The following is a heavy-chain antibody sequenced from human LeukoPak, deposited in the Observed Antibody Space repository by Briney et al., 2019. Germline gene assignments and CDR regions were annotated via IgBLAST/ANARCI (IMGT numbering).Heavy chain of an antibody. D-gene: IGHD6-13*01. Sequence: SETLSLTCTVSGGSISSYYWSWIRQPAGKGLEWIGSIYYSGSTYYNPSLKSRVTISVDTSKNQSSLKLSSVTAADTAVYYCSGQQLALTPWGYFDYWGQGTLVTVSS. V-gene: IGHV4-59*05. CDR2: IYYSGST. CDR1: GGSISSYY. CDR3: SGQQLALTPWGYFDY. J-gene: IGHJ4*02.